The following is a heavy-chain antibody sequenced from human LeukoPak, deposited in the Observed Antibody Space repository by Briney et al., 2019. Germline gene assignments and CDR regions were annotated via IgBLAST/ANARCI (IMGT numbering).Heavy chain of an antibody. D-gene: IGHD3-9*01. Sequence: PGGSLRLSCAASGFTFSSYAMSWVRQAPGKGLEWVSAISGSGGSTYYADSVKGRFTISRDNSKNTLYLLMHSLRAEDTAVYYCAKRDYDISTGYYPYFDYWGQGTLVTVSS. CDR3: AKRDYDISTGYYPYFDY. CDR1: GFTFSSYA. CDR2: ISGSGGST. V-gene: IGHV3-23*01. J-gene: IGHJ4*02.